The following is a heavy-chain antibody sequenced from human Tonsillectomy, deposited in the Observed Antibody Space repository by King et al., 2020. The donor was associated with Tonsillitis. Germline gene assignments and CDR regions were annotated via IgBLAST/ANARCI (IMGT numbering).Heavy chain of an antibody. D-gene: IGHD3-10*01. CDR2: ISSDGSRA. CDR3: ARDGFGDLWDFDY. Sequence: VQLVESGGGLVQPGGSLRLSCAASGFIFSGFWMHWVRQVPGKGLVWVSRISSDGSRATYADPVKGRFTISRDNSKNTLYLQMTSLRAEDTAVYYCARDGFGDLWDFDYWGQGSLVTVSS. V-gene: IGHV3-74*01. J-gene: IGHJ4*02. CDR1: GFIFSGFW.